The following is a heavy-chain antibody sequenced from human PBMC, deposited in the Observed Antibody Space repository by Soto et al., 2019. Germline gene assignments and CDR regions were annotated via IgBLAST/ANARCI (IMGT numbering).Heavy chain of an antibody. CDR1: GGSISSGGYS. D-gene: IGHD6-13*01. Sequence: SETLSLTCAVSGGSISSGGYSWSWIRQPPGKGLEWIGYIYHSGSTYYNPSLKSRVTISVDRSKNQFSLKLSSVTAAETAVYYCASSIAAAGAPFFDYWGQGTLVTVSS. V-gene: IGHV4-30-2*01. CDR3: ASSIAAAGAPFFDY. J-gene: IGHJ4*02. CDR2: IYHSGST.